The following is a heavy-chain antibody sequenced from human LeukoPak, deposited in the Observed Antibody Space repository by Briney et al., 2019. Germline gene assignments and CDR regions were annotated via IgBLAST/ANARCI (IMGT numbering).Heavy chain of an antibody. Sequence: GGSLRLSCAASGFTFSTYWMHWVRQVPGEGLVWVSRINPDGSSTHYADSVRGRFTISRDNAKNTLYVQMNTLRAEDTAMYYCVREGGTSSWYFRGFDYWGQGTLVTVSS. CDR1: GFTFSTYW. J-gene: IGHJ4*02. CDR2: INPDGSST. D-gene: IGHD6-13*01. V-gene: IGHV3-74*01. CDR3: VREGGTSSWYFRGFDY.